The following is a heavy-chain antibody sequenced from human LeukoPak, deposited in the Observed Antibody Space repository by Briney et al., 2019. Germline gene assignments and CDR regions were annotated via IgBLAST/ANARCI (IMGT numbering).Heavy chain of an antibody. CDR2: IRYDGSNK. V-gene: IGHV3-30*02. Sequence: GGSLRLSCAASGFTFSSYGMRWVRQAPGKGLEWVAFIRYDGSNKYYADSVKGRFTISRDNSKNTLYLQMNSLRAEDTAVYYCANGIAVAGKVAFDIWGQGTMVTVSS. CDR3: ANGIAVAGKVAFDI. J-gene: IGHJ3*02. CDR1: GFTFSSYG. D-gene: IGHD6-19*01.